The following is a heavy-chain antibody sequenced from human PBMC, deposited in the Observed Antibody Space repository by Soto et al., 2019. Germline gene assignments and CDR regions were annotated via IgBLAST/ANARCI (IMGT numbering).Heavy chain of an antibody. J-gene: IGHJ4*02. D-gene: IGHD3-3*01. V-gene: IGHV3-21*03. CDR2: ISRSSSYI. CDR3: ARDPDLNYDIWSGYYTRQGAESYY. CDR1: GFTFSSYS. Sequence: EVQLVESGGGLVKPGGSLRLSCAASGFTFSSYSMNWVRQAPGKGLEWVSSISRSSSYIYYADSVKGRFTISRDNAKNALYLQMNSLKAEDTAVYYGARDPDLNYDIWSGYYTRQGAESYYWGQGTLVTVSS.